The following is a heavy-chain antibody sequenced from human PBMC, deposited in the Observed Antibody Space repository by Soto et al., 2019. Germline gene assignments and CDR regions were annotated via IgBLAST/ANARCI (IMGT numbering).Heavy chain of an antibody. J-gene: IGHJ5*02. CDR2: INHSGSV. V-gene: IGHV4-34*01. D-gene: IGHD2-15*01. CDR1: GGSFHGYY. CDR3: ARQGSGGSSYADDWFDP. Sequence: SETLSLTCAVYGGSFHGYYWSWIRQPPGKGLEWIGEINHSGSVNFNPSLKSRVTISVDTSRNQFSLKVRSVTAADTAVYYCARQGSGGSSYADDWFDPWGQGTLVTV.